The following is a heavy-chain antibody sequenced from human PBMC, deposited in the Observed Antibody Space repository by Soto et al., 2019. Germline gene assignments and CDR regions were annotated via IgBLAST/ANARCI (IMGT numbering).Heavy chain of an antibody. CDR2: IWYDGSNK. J-gene: IGHJ4*02. D-gene: IGHD6-19*01. CDR1: GFTFSSYG. CDR3: ARDYSLIAVAGNFDY. V-gene: IGHV3-33*01. Sequence: PGGSLRLSCAASGFTFSSYGMHWVRQAPGKGLEWVAVIWYDGSNKYYADSVKGRFTISRDNSKNTLYLQMNSLRAEDTAVYYCARDYSLIAVAGNFDYWGQGTLVTVSS.